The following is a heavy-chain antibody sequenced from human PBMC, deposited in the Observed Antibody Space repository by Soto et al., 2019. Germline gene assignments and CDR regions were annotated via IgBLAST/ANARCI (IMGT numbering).Heavy chain of an antibody. CDR3: AHSIAAGTRFDY. CDR2: IYWDDDK. CDR1: GFSLSTSGVG. J-gene: IGHJ4*02. D-gene: IGHD6-13*01. Sequence: QITLKESGPTLVKPTQTLTLTCTFSGFSLSTSGVGVGWIRQPPGKALEWLALIYWDDDKRYSPSLKSRLTIXKXXSKHQVVLTMTNMDPVDTATYYCAHSIAAGTRFDYWGQGTLVTVSS. V-gene: IGHV2-5*02.